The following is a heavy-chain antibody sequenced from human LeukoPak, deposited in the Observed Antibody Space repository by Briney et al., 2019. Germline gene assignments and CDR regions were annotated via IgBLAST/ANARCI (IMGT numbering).Heavy chain of an antibody. D-gene: IGHD1-14*01. V-gene: IGHV3-33*01. CDR3: TRYNNDHFDY. CDR2: IAYDGSRA. Sequence: GGSLRLSCAGSGFTFGGYGMHWFRQTPGKGLEWVAVIAYDGSRAFYADSVKGRFTISRDNSKSTMSVQMDDLRAEDTAAYYCTRYNNDHFDYWGQGTLVTVSS. CDR1: GFTFGGYG. J-gene: IGHJ4*02.